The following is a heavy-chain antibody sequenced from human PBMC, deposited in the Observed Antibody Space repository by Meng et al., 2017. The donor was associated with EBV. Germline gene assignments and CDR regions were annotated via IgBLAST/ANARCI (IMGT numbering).Heavy chain of an antibody. CDR2: IYYSGST. J-gene: IGHJ5*02. Sequence: QLQLRGSGPGLVKPSETLSLTCTASGGSISSSSYYWGWIRQPPGKGLEWIGSIYYSGSTYYNPSLKSRVTISVDTSKNQFSLKLSSVTAADTAVYYCARVVATIFTNWFDPWGQGTLVTVSS. CDR3: ARVVATIFTNWFDP. V-gene: IGHV4-39*07. CDR1: GGSISSSSYY. D-gene: IGHD5-12*01.